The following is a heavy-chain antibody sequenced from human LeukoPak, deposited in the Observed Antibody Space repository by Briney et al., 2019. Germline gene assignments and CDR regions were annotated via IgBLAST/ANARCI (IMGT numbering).Heavy chain of an antibody. Sequence: SQTLSLTCTVSGGSIRSADYYWRPIRQPPGKGLEWIVYIHYGGSTFYNPSLKSRVTIPLDTSKNQFSLKLSSVTAADTAVYYWGRGRDVDTAMVDFDYGGQGTLVTVS. CDR2: IHYGGST. D-gene: IGHD5-18*01. J-gene: IGHJ4*02. V-gene: IGHV4-30-4*01. CDR3: GRGRDVDTAMVDFDY. CDR1: GGSIRSADYY.